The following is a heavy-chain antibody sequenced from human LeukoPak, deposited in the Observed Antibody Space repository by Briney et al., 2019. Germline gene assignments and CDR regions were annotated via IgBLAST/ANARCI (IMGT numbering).Heavy chain of an antibody. Sequence: SETLSLTCTVSGGSISSNSHYWAWIRQPPGRGLEWIGSIHYSGSTFYSPSLKSRVTISVDTSKNQFSLILTSVTASDTAVYYCAREEASVGDYWGQGILVTVSS. CDR1: GGSISSNSHY. V-gene: IGHV4-39*01. D-gene: IGHD2-21*01. J-gene: IGHJ4*02. CDR3: AREEASVGDY. CDR2: IHYSGST.